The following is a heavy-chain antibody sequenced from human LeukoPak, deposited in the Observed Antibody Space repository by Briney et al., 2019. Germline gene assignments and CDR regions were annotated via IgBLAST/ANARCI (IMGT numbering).Heavy chain of an antibody. CDR1: GYRFTNYW. CDR3: ARPPRDDSSGYYSAFDI. J-gene: IGHJ3*02. Sequence: GESLKISCKGSGYRFTNYWIGWVRQLPGKGLEWMGIIYPGDSDTRYSPSFQGQVTISADKSISTAYLQWNNLKASDTAMYYCARPPRDDSSGYYSAFDIWGQGTMVTVSS. V-gene: IGHV5-51*01. D-gene: IGHD3-22*01. CDR2: IYPGDSDT.